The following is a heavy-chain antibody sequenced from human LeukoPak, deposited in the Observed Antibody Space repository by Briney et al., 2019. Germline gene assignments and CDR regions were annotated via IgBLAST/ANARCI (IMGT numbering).Heavy chain of an antibody. D-gene: IGHD2-8*01. CDR1: RFTFRASA. V-gene: IGHV3-9*01. Sequence: GGSLRLSCAASRFTFRASAMRWVRQVPGKGLEWVSSMSWSSEYMFYADSVKGRFTISRDNAKNSLYLQMDSLRAEDTALYYCAKEGSVCSNGVCRYFDYWGQGTLVTVSS. CDR2: MSWSSEYM. J-gene: IGHJ4*02. CDR3: AKEGSVCSNGVCRYFDY.